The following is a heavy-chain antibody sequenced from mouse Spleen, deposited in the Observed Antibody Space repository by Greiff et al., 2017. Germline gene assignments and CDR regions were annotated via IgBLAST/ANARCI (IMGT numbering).Heavy chain of an antibody. CDR1: GFSLTSYG. J-gene: IGHJ4*01. CDR3: ARHLLRLPYAMDY. D-gene: IGHD1-2*01. CDR2: IWSDGST. Sequence: VQGVESGPGLVAPSQSLSITCTISGFSLTSYGVHWVRQPPGKGLEWLVVIWSDGSTTYNSALKSRLSISKDNSKSQVFLKMNSLQTDDTAMYYCARHLLRLPYAMDYWGQGTSVTVSS. V-gene: IGHV2-6-1*01.